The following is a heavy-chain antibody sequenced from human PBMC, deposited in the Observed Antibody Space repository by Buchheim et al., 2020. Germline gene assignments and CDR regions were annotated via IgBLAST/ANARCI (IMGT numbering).Heavy chain of an antibody. CDR3: AKTRGSGDYSLFDY. D-gene: IGHD6-19*01. CDR1: GGSISNNY. V-gene: IGHV4-4*07. Sequence: QVHLQESGPGLVKPSETLSLTCTVSGGSISNNYWSWIRQPAGKGLEWIGRAYTSGITKYHSSLKSRVTMSLDMSKNQFFLKLNSVTAADTAVYYCAKTRGSGDYSLFDYWGQGIL. CDR2: AYTSGIT. J-gene: IGHJ4*02.